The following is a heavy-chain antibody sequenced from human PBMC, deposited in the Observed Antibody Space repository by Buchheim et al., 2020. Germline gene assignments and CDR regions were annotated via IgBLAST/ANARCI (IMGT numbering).Heavy chain of an antibody. V-gene: IGHV3-48*04. CDR1: GFTFSSYS. J-gene: IGHJ6*02. CDR2: ISSSSSTI. D-gene: IGHD2-2*01. Sequence: EVQLVESGGGLVQPGGSLRLPCAASGFTFSSYSMNWARQAPGKGLEWVSYISSSSSTIYYADSVKGRFTISRDNAKNSLYLQMNSLRAEDTAVYYCAVGGYCSSTSCPSSSSHIGSGDYYYYGMDVWGQGTT. CDR3: AVGGYCSSTSCPSSSSHIGSGDYYYYGMDV.